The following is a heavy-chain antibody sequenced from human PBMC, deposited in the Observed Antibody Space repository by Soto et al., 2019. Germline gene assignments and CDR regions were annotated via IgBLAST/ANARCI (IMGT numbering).Heavy chain of an antibody. Sequence: PSQTLSLTCAISGDSVSSNSAAWNWIRQSPSRGLEWLGRTYYRSKWYNDYAVSVKSRITINPDTSKNQFSLQLNSVTPEDTAVYYCARDEEYCSGGSCYVVWFDPWGQGTLVTVSS. CDR1: GDSVSSNSAA. D-gene: IGHD2-15*01. J-gene: IGHJ5*02. V-gene: IGHV6-1*01. CDR2: TYYRSKWYN. CDR3: ARDEEYCSGGSCYVVWFDP.